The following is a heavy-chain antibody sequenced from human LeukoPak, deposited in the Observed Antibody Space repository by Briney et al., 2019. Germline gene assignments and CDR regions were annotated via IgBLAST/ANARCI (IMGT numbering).Heavy chain of an antibody. D-gene: IGHD3-3*01. CDR1: GFTVSSYA. CDR3: ARDSRFLEWLFNY. J-gene: IGHJ4*02. V-gene: IGHV3-30-3*01. Sequence: GGSLRLSCAASGFTVSSYAMHWVRQAPGKGLEWVAVISYDGSNKYYADSVKGRFTISRDNSKNTLYLQMNSLRAEDTAVYYCARDSRFLEWLFNYWGQGTLVTVSS. CDR2: ISYDGSNK.